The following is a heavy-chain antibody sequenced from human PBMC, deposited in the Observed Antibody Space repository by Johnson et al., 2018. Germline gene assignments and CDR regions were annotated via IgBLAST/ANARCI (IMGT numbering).Heavy chain of an antibody. J-gene: IGHJ6*03. CDR3: ARTTVTTLDYYYYMDV. Sequence: EVQLLESGGGLVKPGGSLRLSCAASGFTFSSYSMNWVRQAPGKGLEWVSSISSTSSYIYYAHSVKGRFTISRDNAKNSLYLQMNSLRAEDTAVYYCARTTVTTLDYYYYMDVWGKGTTVTVSS. CDR2: ISSTSSYI. V-gene: IGHV3-21*01. CDR1: GFTFSSYS. D-gene: IGHD4-17*01.